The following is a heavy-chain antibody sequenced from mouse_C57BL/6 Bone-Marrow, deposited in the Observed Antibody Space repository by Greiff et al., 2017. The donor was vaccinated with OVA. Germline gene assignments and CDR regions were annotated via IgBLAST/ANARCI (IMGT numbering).Heavy chain of an antibody. D-gene: IGHD1-1*01. CDR1: GYAFSSSW. CDR2: IYPGDGDT. Sequence: VQVVESGPELVKPGASVKISCKASGYAFSSSWMNWVKQRPGKGLEWIGRIYPGDGDTNYTGKFKGKATLTADKSSSTAYMQLSSLTSEDSAVYFCARSNYYGSSSLFDYWGQGTTLTVSS. CDR3: ARSNYYGSSSLFDY. V-gene: IGHV1-82*01. J-gene: IGHJ2*01.